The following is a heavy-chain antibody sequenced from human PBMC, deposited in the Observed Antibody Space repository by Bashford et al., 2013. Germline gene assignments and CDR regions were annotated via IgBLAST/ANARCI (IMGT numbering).Heavy chain of an antibody. D-gene: IGHD4-17*01. J-gene: IGHJ6*02. CDR2: VNHSGST. CDR1: GGSFSGYY. CDR3: ARGPGYGDYGDYYYGMDV. V-gene: IGHV4-34*01. Sequence: SETLSLTCAVYGGSFSGYYWSWIRQPPREGAWSGLGKVNHSGSTNYNPSLKSRVTISVDTSKNQFSLKLSSVTAADTAVYYCARGPGYGDYGDYYYGMDVWGQGTTVTVSS.